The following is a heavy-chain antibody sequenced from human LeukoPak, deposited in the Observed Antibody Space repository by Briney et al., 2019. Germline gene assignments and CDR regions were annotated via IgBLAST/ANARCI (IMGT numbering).Heavy chain of an antibody. Sequence: ASVKLSCKTSGYRFTDDYIHWVRQAPGQGLEWMGWINPDTDFTNYAPKFRGRVIMTRDTSISTAYMEVRRLTFDDTAIYYCAPTSEAYTSNWSVWGQGTLVTVSP. J-gene: IGHJ4*02. V-gene: IGHV1-2*02. D-gene: IGHD3-16*01. CDR2: INPDTDFT. CDR1: GYRFTDDY. CDR3: APTSEAYTSNWSV.